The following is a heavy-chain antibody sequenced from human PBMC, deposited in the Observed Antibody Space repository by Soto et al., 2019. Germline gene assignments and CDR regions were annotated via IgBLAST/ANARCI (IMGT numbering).Heavy chain of an antibody. CDR1: GFTFSSYG. Sequence: PGGSLRLSCAASGFTFSSYGMHWVRQAPGKGLEWVAVISYDGSNKYYADSVKGRFTISRDNSKNTLYLQMNSLRAEGTAVYYCAEDLLVSPVVDATPLWFDPWGQGTLVTV. J-gene: IGHJ5*02. V-gene: IGHV3-30*18. CDR2: ISYDGSNK. CDR3: AEDLLVSPVVDATPLWFDP. D-gene: IGHD2-15*01.